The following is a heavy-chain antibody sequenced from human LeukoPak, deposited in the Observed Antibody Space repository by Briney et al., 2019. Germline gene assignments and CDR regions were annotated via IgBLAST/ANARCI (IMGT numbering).Heavy chain of an antibody. J-gene: IGHJ3*01. CDR2: IRTKPKSYTT. V-gene: IGHV3-72*01. Sequence: PGGSLRLSCGASGFSFRDHYMDWVRQPPGKGLEWVGRIRTKPKSYTTDYAASVKGRFTISRDDSRNLLYLQMNSLKTEDTAVYYCGRVGGYFDNNGYSLDAVDAWGRGTMVTVSS. D-gene: IGHD3-22*01. CDR1: GFSFRDHY. CDR3: GRVGGYFDNNGYSLDAVDA.